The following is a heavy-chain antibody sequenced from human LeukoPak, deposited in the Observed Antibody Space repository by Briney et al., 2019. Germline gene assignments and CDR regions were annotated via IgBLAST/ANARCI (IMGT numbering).Heavy chain of an antibody. D-gene: IGHD6-19*01. J-gene: IGHJ6*03. CDR3: ARQGYSSGWSPVYYMDV. Sequence: SETLSLTCTVSGGSISSYYWSWIRQPPGKGLEWIGYIYTSGSTNYNPSLKSRVTVSVDTSKNQFSLKLSSVTAADTAVYYCARQGYSSGWSPVYYMDVWGKGTTVTVSS. CDR2: IYTSGST. CDR1: GGSISSYY. V-gene: IGHV4-4*09.